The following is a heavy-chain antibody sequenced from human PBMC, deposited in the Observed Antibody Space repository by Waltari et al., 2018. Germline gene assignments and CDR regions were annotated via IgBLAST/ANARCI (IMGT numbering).Heavy chain of an antibody. Sequence: QVQLVESGGVVVQPGRSLSLSCAASAFTFTSYALHWVRQAPGKGLEWVAVISYNERNIYYVDSVKGRFTISRDNSKKTLYLQMNSLRPEDTAMYYCVRDFCDRTKCHGMDVWGQGTTVTVSS. CDR3: VRDFCDRTKCHGMDV. CDR1: AFTFTSYA. CDR2: ISYNERNI. V-gene: IGHV3-30*04. J-gene: IGHJ6*02. D-gene: IGHD3-22*01.